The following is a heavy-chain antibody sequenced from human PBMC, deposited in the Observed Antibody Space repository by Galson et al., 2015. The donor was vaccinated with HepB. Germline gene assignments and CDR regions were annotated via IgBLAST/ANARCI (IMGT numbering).Heavy chain of an antibody. CDR2: ISFDGRNS. CDR3: VREGIFGVVGYYHYHMDV. CDR1: GFTFSSFA. V-gene: IGHV3-30*04. D-gene: IGHD3-3*01. Sequence: SLRLSCAASGFTFSSFAMHWVRQAPGKGLEWVALISFDGRNSYYTDSVKGRFTISRDNSKNTLFLQMNSLRTEDTAVYYCVREGIFGVVGYYHYHMDVWGKGTTATVSS. J-gene: IGHJ6*03.